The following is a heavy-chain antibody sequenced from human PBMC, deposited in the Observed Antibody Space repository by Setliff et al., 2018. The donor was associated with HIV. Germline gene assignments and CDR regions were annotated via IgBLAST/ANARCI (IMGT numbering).Heavy chain of an antibody. CDR2: INHSGGT. V-gene: IGHV4-34*01. CDR1: GGTFSLHY. Sequence: SETLSLTCAVSGGTFSLHYYTWIRQSPLRGLEWIGEINHSGGTRYNPSLKSRVTISLDTSKNRFSLQLTSVTAADTAVYSCAKAAGMTCSGSSCYSDYWGQGTLVTVSS. J-gene: IGHJ4*02. CDR3: AKAAGMTCSGSSCYSDY. D-gene: IGHD2-15*01.